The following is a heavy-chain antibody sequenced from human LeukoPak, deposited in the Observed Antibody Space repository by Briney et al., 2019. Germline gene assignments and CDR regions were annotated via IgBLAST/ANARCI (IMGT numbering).Heavy chain of an antibody. J-gene: IGHJ5*02. CDR2: IYPHDGTT. CDR1: EYSFVSYY. V-gene: IGHV1-46*01. CDR3: TRDRPHNWFDP. Sequence: GASVKVSCKASEYSFVSYYIHWVRQAPGGGLEWVGLIYPHDGTTNYAQKFQGRVTMTVDRSTTTFYMELSSLTSEDTAVYYCTRDRPHNWFDPWGQGTLVTVSP.